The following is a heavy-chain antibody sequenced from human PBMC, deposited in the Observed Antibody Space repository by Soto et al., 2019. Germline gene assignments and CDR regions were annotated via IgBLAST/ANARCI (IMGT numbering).Heavy chain of an antibody. J-gene: IGHJ6*02. CDR3: ARVPDCAHRGVYYYYGMDV. V-gene: IGHV3-33*01. CDR2: IWYDGSNK. CDR1: GFTFSSYG. Sequence: GGSLRLSCAASGFTFSSYGMHWVRQAPGKGLEWVAVIWYDGSNKYYVDSVKGRFTISRDNSKNTLYLQMNSLRAEDTAVYYCARVPDCAHRGVYYYYGMDVWGQGTTVTVSS. D-gene: IGHD3-10*01.